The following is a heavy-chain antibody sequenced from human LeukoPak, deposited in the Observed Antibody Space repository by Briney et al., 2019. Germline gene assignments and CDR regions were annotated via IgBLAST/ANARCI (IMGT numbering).Heavy chain of an antibody. CDR1: GASVRGYY. V-gene: IGHV4-59*02. Sequence: SETLSLTCTVSGASVRGYYWSWIRQPPGKGLEWIGYIHYTGNTDYNPSLTSRVTMSVDTSKNQFSLKLSSVTAADTAVYYCARAPPSGWFDPWGQGTLVTVSS. CDR2: IHYTGNT. D-gene: IGHD6-25*01. CDR3: ARAPPSGWFDP. J-gene: IGHJ5*02.